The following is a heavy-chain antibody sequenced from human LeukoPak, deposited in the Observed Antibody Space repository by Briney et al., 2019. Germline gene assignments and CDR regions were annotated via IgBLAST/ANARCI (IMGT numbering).Heavy chain of an antibody. CDR1: GYSFTSYW. CDR2: IYPGDSDT. CDR3: ASRGVVVPAAIGGGAFDI. J-gene: IGHJ3*02. D-gene: IGHD2-2*02. V-gene: IGHV5-51*01. Sequence: GESLKIPCKGSGYSFTSYWIGWVRQMPGKGLEWMGIIYPGDSDTRYSPSFQGQVTISADKSISTAYLQWSSLKASDTAMYYCASRGVVVPAAIGGGAFDIWGQGTMVTVSS.